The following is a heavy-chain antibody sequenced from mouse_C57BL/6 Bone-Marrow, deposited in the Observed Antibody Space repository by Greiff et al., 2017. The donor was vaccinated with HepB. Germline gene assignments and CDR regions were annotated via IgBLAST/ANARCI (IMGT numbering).Heavy chain of an antibody. J-gene: IGHJ4*01. D-gene: IGHD2-3*01. V-gene: IGHV2-2*01. CDR2: IWSGGST. Sequence: VQLQQSGPGLVQPSQSLSITCTVSGFSLTSYGVHWVRQSPGKGLEWLGVIWSGGSTDYNAAFISRLSISKDNSKSQVFFKMNSLQADDTAIYYCARRDDGYYGYAMDYWGQGTSVTVSS. CDR1: GFSLTSYG. CDR3: ARRDDGYYGYAMDY.